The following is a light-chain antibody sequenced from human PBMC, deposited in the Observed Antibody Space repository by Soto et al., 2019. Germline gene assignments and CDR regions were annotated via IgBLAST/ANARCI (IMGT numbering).Light chain of an antibody. J-gene: IGKJ1*01. CDR1: QSLLYSDGNTY. CDR2: ATS. Sequence: DVVMTQSPLSLPVTLGQPASISCRSSQSLLYSDGNTYLNWFRLRPGQSPRRLIYATSNRDSGVPDRFSGSGSGTDFTLKISRVEAEDVGVYYCMQGTHWPWRFGQGTKVEIQ. CDR3: MQGTHWPWR. V-gene: IGKV2-30*01.